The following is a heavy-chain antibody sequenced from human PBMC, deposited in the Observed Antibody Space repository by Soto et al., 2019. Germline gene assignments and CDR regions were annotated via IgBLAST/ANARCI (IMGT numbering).Heavy chain of an antibody. CDR2: ISYIGSA. V-gene: IGHV4-59*01. J-gene: IGHJ4*02. D-gene: IGHD6-13*01. Sequence: SETLSLTCTVSGGSISGFSWSWVRQPPGKALEWIGHISYIGSANYNPSLKSRVTISVDTSKNQFSLKLSSVTAADTAVYYCARGPSWYDYWGQGTLVTVSS. CDR3: ARGPSWYDY. CDR1: GGSISGFS.